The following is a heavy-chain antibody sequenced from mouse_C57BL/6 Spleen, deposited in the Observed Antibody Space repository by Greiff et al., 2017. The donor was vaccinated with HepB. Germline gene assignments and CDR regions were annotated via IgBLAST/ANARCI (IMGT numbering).Heavy chain of an antibody. J-gene: IGHJ2*01. CDR1: GYTFTDHT. CDR3: ARSLKNYYGSSYETGYFDY. D-gene: IGHD1-1*01. V-gene: IGHV1-78*01. CDR2: IYPRDGST. Sequence: VQLQQSDAELVKPGASVKISCKVSGYTFTDHTIHWMKQRPEQGLEWIGYIYPRDGSTKYNEKFKGKATLTADKSSSTAYMQLNSLTSEDSAVYFCARSLKNYYGSSYETGYFDYWGQGTTLTVSS.